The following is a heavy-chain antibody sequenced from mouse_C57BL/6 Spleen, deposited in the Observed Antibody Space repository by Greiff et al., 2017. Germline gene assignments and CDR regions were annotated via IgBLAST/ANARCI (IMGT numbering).Heavy chain of an antibody. Sequence: QVQLKQPGAELVMPGASVKLSCKASGYTFTSYWMHWVKQRPGQGLEWIGEIDPSDSYTNYNQKFKGKSTLTVDKSSSTAYMQLSSLTSEDSAVYYCARTETAQATWDAMDYWGQGTSVTVSS. J-gene: IGHJ4*01. CDR2: IDPSDSYT. CDR3: ARTETAQATWDAMDY. CDR1: GYTFTSYW. D-gene: IGHD3-2*02. V-gene: IGHV1-69*01.